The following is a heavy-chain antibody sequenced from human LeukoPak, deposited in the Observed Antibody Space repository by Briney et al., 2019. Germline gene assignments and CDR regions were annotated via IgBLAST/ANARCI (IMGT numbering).Heavy chain of an antibody. CDR2: IIPIFGTA. V-gene: IGHV1-69*06. CDR3: ARVHHYFDIAFDY. Sequence: SVKVSCKASGGTFSSYAISWVRQAPGQGLEWMGGIIPIFGTANYAQKFQGRVTITADKSTSTAYMELGSLRSEDTAVYYCARVHHYFDIAFDYWGQGTLVTVSS. J-gene: IGHJ4*02. D-gene: IGHD3-22*01. CDR1: GGTFSSYA.